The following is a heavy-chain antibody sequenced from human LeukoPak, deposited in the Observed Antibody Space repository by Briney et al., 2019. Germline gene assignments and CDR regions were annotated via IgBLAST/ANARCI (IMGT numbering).Heavy chain of an antibody. D-gene: IGHD1-26*01. V-gene: IGHV3-53*01. CDR2: IYSGGST. CDR3: EGDLGPTRSYMDV. CDR1: GFTVSSNY. J-gene: IGHJ6*03. Sequence: GGSLRLSCAASGFTVSSNYMSWVRQAPGKGLEWVSVIYSGGSTYYADSVKGRFTISRDNSKNTLYLQMNSLRAEDTAVYYCEGDLGPTRSYMDVWGKGTTVTVSS.